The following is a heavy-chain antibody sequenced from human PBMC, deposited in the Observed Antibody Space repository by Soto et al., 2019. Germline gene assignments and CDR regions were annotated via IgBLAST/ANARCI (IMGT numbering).Heavy chain of an antibody. D-gene: IGHD1-1*01. V-gene: IGHV3-23*01. CDR2: IRSSGDRT. Sequence: EVQLLESGGGLVQPGGSLRLSCAASGFTFSSYAMSWVRQAPGKGLEWVSVIRSSGDRTYYADSVKGRFSISRDNSKNTLYMQMNSLRAEDTAEYYCAMQQGPGTPYYYAMDVWGQGTTVTVSS. J-gene: IGHJ6*02. CDR1: GFTFSSYA. CDR3: AMQQGPGTPYYYAMDV.